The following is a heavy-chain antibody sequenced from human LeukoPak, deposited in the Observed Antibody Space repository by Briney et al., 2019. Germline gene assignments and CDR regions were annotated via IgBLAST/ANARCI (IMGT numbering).Heavy chain of an antibody. CDR2: IYYSGST. Sequence: SETLSLTCTVSGGSISSGGYYWSWIRQHPGKGLEWIGYIYYSGSTYYNPSLKSRVTISVDTSKNQFSLKLSSVTAADTAVYYCARDNQLLSVPGAFDIWGQGTMVTVSS. CDR1: GGSISSGGYY. CDR3: ARDNQLLSVPGAFDI. D-gene: IGHD2-2*01. J-gene: IGHJ3*02. V-gene: IGHV4-31*03.